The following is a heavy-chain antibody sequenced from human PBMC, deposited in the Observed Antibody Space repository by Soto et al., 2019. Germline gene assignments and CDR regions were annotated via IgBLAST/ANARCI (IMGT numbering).Heavy chain of an antibody. Sequence: QTLSLTCAISGDSVSSNSAAWNWIRQSPSRGLEWLGRTYYRSKWYNDYAVPVKSRITINPDTSKNQFSLQLNSVTPEDTAVYYCARDGGSGFRGAFDIWGQGTMVTVSS. V-gene: IGHV6-1*01. CDR3: ARDGGSGFRGAFDI. CDR1: GDSVSSNSAA. D-gene: IGHD6-19*01. CDR2: TYYRSKWYN. J-gene: IGHJ3*02.